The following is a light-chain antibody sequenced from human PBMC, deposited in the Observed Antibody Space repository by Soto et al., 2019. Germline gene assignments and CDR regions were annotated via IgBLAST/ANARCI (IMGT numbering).Light chain of an antibody. Sequence: DIQMTQSPSTLSASVGDRVTITCRASQSISSWLAWYQQKPGKAPKLLIYDASTLESGVPSRFSGSGSGTEFTLTISRQQPDDFATYYCQQYNSYSCTFGQGTMLEIK. CDR3: QQYNSYSCT. CDR2: DAS. CDR1: QSISSW. V-gene: IGKV1-5*01. J-gene: IGKJ2*01.